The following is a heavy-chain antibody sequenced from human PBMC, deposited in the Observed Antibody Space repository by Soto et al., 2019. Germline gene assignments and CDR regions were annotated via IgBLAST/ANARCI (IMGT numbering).Heavy chain of an antibody. CDR3: ARVSGRYYYGMDV. J-gene: IGHJ6*02. CDR2: IYHSGST. CDR1: GDSISSGNW. D-gene: IGHD6-19*01. V-gene: IGHV4-4*02. Sequence: SETLSLTCAVSGDSISSGNWWSWVRQPPGKGLEWIGEIYHSGSTNYNPSLKSRVTISVDKSKNQFSLKLSSVTAADTAVYYCARVSGRYYYGMDVWGQGTTVTVSS.